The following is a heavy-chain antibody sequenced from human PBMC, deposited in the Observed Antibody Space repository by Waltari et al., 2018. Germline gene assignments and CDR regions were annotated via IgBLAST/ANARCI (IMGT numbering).Heavy chain of an antibody. CDR3: VKDRPDWPIDY. J-gene: IGHJ4*02. CDR2: FGSSGANS. V-gene: IGHV3-23*01. D-gene: IGHD3-9*01. CDR1: GFTFSTFS. Sequence: EVQLLESGGGLVQPGGSLRLSCRASGFTFSTFSMSWVRQAPGKGLEWVSSFGSSGANSSYANSVKGRFTVSRDNSKNTVYLQINSLRAEDTATYYCVKDRPDWPIDYWGQGTLVTVSS.